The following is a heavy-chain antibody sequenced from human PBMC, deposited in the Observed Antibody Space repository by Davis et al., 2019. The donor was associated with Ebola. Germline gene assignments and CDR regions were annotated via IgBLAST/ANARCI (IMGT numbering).Heavy chain of an antibody. CDR3: ARGHNYAHEY. CDR2: VILKSGAT. CDR1: GYTSTDYN. Sequence: ASVKVSCKASGYTSTDYNINWLRQAPGQGLEWLGRVILKSGATNYAQKFQGRVTMTRNTSISTVYMELSSLRYDDTADYYCARGHNYAHEYWGQGTLVTVSS. V-gene: IGHV1-2*06. D-gene: IGHD4-11*01. J-gene: IGHJ4*02.